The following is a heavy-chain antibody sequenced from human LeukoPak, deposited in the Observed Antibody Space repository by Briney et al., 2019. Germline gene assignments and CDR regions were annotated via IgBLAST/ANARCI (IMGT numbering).Heavy chain of an antibody. D-gene: IGHD3-16*01. J-gene: IGHJ3*01. CDR1: GFTFSSYG. CDR3: ARGWGSNVYASAFDV. CDR2: MWYDGSNK. Sequence: GGSLRLSCAASGFTFSSYGMHWVRQAPGKGLKWVAIMWYDGSNKYYTDSVKGRFTISRDNSKNTLYLQMNSLRVEDTAVYYCARGWGSNVYASAFDVWGQGTMVTVSS. V-gene: IGHV3-33*01.